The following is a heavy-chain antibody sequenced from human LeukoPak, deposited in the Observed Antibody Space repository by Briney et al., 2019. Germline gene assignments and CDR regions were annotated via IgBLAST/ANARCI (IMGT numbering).Heavy chain of an antibody. D-gene: IGHD1-26*01. CDR2: IYPGDSDT. CDR1: GYWFTSYW. V-gene: IGHV5-51*01. Sequence: GESLKISCEGSGYWFTSYWIGWVRQMPGKGLEWMGVIYPGDSDTIYSPSFRGQVTISVDKSMRTAYLQWSSLKASDTAIYYCARHLRVGRIAPFDFWGQGTLVTVSS. CDR3: ARHLRVGRIAPFDF. J-gene: IGHJ4*02.